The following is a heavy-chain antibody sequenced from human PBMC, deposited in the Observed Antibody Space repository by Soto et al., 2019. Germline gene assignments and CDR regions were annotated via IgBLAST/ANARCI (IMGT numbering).Heavy chain of an antibody. CDR2: ISTYNGNT. CDR1: GYTFSSYG. CDR3: ARDDCSGGSCYIGY. Sequence: QVQLVRSGAEVKKPGASVKVSCKASGYTFSSYGISWVRQAPGQGLEWMGWISTYNGNTNYAQKLQGRVTMTTDTSTSTAYMELRSLRSDDTAVYYCARDDCSGGSCYIGYWGQGTLVTVSS. D-gene: IGHD2-15*01. V-gene: IGHV1-18*01. J-gene: IGHJ4*02.